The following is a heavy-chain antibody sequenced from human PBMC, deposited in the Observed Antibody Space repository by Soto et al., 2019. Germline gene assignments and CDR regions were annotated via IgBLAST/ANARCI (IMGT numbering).Heavy chain of an antibody. CDR1: GGTFSSYA. J-gene: IGHJ6*02. V-gene: IGHV1-69*13. Sequence: GASVKVSCKASGGTFSSYAISWVRQAPGQGLEWMGGITPIFGTANYAQKFQGRVTITADESTSTAYMELSSLRSEDTAVYYCARRLVAAKDYYGMDVWGQGTTVTVSS. D-gene: IGHD2-15*01. CDR3: ARRLVAAKDYYGMDV. CDR2: ITPIFGTA.